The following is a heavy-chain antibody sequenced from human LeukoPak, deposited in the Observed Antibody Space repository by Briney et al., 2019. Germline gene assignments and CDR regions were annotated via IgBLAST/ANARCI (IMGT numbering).Heavy chain of an antibody. CDR1: GGSISSGSYY. CDR2: IYTSGST. V-gene: IGHV4-61*02. J-gene: IGHJ4*02. D-gene: IGHD3-10*01. CDR3: ARESGSGSNY. Sequence: SETLSLTCTVSGGSISSGSYYWSWIRQPAGKGLEWIGRIYTSGSTNYNPSLKSRVTISVDTSKNQFSLKLSSVTAADTAVYYCARESGSGSNYWGQGTLVTVSS.